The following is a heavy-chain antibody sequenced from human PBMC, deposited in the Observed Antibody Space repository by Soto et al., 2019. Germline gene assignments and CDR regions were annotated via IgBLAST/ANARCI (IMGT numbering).Heavy chain of an antibody. CDR2: IIPIFGTA. CDR3: ARVLSDIVVVPAAIRFLDYYYYYGMDV. D-gene: IGHD2-2*02. V-gene: IGHV1-69*06. J-gene: IGHJ6*02. Sequence: VKVSCKAAGGTFSSYAISWGRQAPGQGHEWMGGIIPIFGTANYSQKFQGRVTITADKSTSTAYIELSSLRSEDTAAYYCARVLSDIVVVPAAIRFLDYYYYYGMDVWGQGTTVTVSS. CDR1: GGTFSSYA.